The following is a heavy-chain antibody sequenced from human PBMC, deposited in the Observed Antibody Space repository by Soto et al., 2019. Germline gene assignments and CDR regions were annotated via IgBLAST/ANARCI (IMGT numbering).Heavy chain of an antibody. V-gene: IGHV3-23*01. Sequence: EVQLLESGGGLVQPGGSLRLSCTASGFTFTNYAMSWVRQAPGKGLEWVSGIGDRGTPTFYADSVKGRFAISRDNARNTLYLQLNSLRAEDTAVYFFSKQNIVSSIIYFEKWGQGTLVTVSS. J-gene: IGHJ4*02. CDR1: GFTFTNYA. D-gene: IGHD5-12*01. CDR3: SKQNIVSSIIYFEK. CDR2: IGDRGTPT.